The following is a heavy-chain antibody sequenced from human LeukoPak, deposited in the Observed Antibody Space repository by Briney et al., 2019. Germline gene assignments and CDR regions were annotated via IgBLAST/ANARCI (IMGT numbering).Heavy chain of an antibody. CDR1: GFIFSSYG. V-gene: IGHV3-30*18. CDR3: AKDRGSSSSAYGMDV. J-gene: IGHJ6*02. CDR2: ITYDGGNR. D-gene: IGHD6-13*01. Sequence: GRSLRLSCAASGFIFSSYGMHWVRQAPGKGLEWAAVITYDGGNRYCADSVKGRFTISRDNSQNTLFLQMNSLRAEDTAVYYCAKDRGSSSSAYGMDVWGQGTTVTVSS.